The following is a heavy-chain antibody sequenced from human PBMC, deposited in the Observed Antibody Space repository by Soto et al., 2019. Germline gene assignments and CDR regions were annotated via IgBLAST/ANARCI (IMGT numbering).Heavy chain of an antibody. CDR2: IYWDDEK. CDR1: GFSLTTSGVG. V-gene: IGHV2-5*02. Sequence: QITLNESGPTQVNPRQTLTLTCTFSGFSLTTSGVGVGWIRQSPGKAPEWLALIYWDDEKRYSPSLKSRLTNTKDTSKNQVVLTMSDLDPADTATYYCAHRVLRTVFGLVTTTAIYFDFWGQGTPVAVSS. CDR3: AHRVLRTVFGLVTTTAIYFDF. J-gene: IGHJ4*02. D-gene: IGHD3-3*01.